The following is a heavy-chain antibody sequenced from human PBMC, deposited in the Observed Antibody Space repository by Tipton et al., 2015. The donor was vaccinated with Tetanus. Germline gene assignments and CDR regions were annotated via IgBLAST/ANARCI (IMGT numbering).Heavy chain of an antibody. J-gene: IGHJ4*02. D-gene: IGHD3-3*01. CDR2: VSSSGRT. V-gene: IGHV4-61*08. CDR3: ARANYDNSKKGPFDS. Sequence: TLSLTCTVSGGSLRGGDHYWSWIRQPPGKGLEWLAYVSSSGRTNSNYDLKSRITTSHDTSKNQFFLRLTSVTSADTAVYYCARANYDNSKKGPFDSWGQGTLVIVSS. CDR1: GGSLRGGDHY.